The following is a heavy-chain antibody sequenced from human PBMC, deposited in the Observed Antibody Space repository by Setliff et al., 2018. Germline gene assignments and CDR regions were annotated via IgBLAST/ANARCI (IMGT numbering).Heavy chain of an antibody. CDR1: GGSISSSTNY. V-gene: IGHV4-39*07. J-gene: IGHJ5*02. CDR3: ARGFTAQPAMLRGNWFDP. CDR2: IYDRGST. D-gene: IGHD3-16*01. Sequence: PSETLSLTCTVSGGSISSSTNYWGWIRQPPGKGLEWIGNIYDRGSTHYNPSLKSRVTISEGTSKSQSSLKLSSVTAADTAVYYCARGFTAQPAMLRGNWFDPWGRGTLVTAPQ.